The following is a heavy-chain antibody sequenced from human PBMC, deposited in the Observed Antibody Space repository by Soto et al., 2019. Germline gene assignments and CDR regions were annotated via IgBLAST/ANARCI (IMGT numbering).Heavy chain of an antibody. CDR2: INHSGST. D-gene: IGHD2-15*01. V-gene: IGHV4-34*01. J-gene: IGHJ4*02. CDR3: ARTVVAATEQTYYFDY. CDR1: GGSFSGYY. Sequence: QVQLQQWGAGLLKPSETLSLTCAFYGGSFSGYYWSWIRQPPGKGLEWIGEINHSGSTNYNPSLKSRVTISVDTSKNQFSLKLSSVTAADTAVYYCARTVVAATEQTYYFDYWGQGTLVTVSS.